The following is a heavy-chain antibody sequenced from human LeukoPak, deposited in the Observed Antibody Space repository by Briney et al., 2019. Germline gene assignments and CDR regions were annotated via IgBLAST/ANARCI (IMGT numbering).Heavy chain of an antibody. CDR3: ARRGNDGIDY. V-gene: IGHV4-34*01. D-gene: IGHD1-1*01. Sequence: SETLSLTCAVYGGSFSGYYWSWIRQPPGKGLEWIGEINHSGSTNYNPSLKSRVTTSVDTSKNQFSLKLSSVTAADTAVYYCARRGNDGIDYWGQGTLVTVSS. J-gene: IGHJ4*02. CDR2: INHSGST. CDR1: GGSFSGYY.